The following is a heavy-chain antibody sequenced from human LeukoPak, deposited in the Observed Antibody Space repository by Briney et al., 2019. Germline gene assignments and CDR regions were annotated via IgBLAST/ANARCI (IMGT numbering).Heavy chain of an antibody. CDR2: INPSGGST. V-gene: IGHV1-46*01. Sequence: GASVKVSCKASGYTFTSYYMHWVRQAPGQGLEWMGIINPSGGSTSYAQKFQGRVTMTRDTSTSTVYMELSSLRSEDTAVYYCARDHSPWTTLGKNGMDVWGQGTTVTVSS. D-gene: IGHD3-16*01. J-gene: IGHJ6*02. CDR1: GYTFTSYY. CDR3: ARDHSPWTTLGKNGMDV.